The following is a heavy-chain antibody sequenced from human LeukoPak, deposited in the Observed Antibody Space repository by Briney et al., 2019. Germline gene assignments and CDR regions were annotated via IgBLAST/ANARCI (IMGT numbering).Heavy chain of an antibody. V-gene: IGHV3-23*01. D-gene: IGHD2-2*01. J-gene: IGHJ5*02. Sequence: PGGSLRLSCAASGFTFSSYWMSWVRQAPGKGLEWVSAISGSGGSTYYADSVKGRFTISRDNSKNTLYLQMNSLRAEDTAVYYCAKDIVVVPAATRIINWFDPWGQGTLVTVSS. CDR3: AKDIVVVPAATRIINWFDP. CDR2: ISGSGGST. CDR1: GFTFSSYW.